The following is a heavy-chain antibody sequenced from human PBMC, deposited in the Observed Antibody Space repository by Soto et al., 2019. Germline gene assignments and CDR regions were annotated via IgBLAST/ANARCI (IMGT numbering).Heavy chain of an antibody. J-gene: IGHJ4*02. D-gene: IGHD3-22*01. V-gene: IGHV3-7*01. CDR1: GFTFSSYW. CDR2: IKQDGSEK. Sequence: EVQLVESGGGLVQSGGSLRLSCAASGFTFSSYWMSWVRQAPGKGLEWVANIKQDGSEKYYVDSVKGRFTISRDNAKNSLYLQMNSLRAEDTAVYYCARETVYYYDLSYFDYWGQGTLVTVSS. CDR3: ARETVYYYDLSYFDY.